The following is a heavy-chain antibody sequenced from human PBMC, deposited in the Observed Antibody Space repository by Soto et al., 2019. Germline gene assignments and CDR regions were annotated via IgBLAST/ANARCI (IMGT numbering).Heavy chain of an antibody. CDR1: GGSVSSGDYY. CDR2: IYYSGNT. Sequence: SETLSLTCTVSGGSVSSGDYYWSWIRQPPGKGLEWIGYIYYSGNTNYNPSLKSRVIISVDTSKNLFSLKLTSVTAADTAMYYCATPHKVGVTTPFDYWGQGTLVTVSS. CDR3: ATPHKVGVTTPFDY. J-gene: IGHJ4*02. V-gene: IGHV4-61*08. D-gene: IGHD1-26*01.